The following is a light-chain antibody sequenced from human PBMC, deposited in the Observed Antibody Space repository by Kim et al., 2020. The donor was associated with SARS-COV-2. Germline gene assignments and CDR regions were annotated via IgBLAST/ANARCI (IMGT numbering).Light chain of an antibody. CDR2: DVN. CDR3: SSYTSSSTLL. J-gene: IGLJ3*02. V-gene: IGLV2-14*03. CDR1: SSDVGGYNY. Sequence: QSALTQPASVSGSPGQSLTISCTGTSSDVGGYNYVSWYQQHPVKAPKLILYDVNKRPSRVSDRFSGSKSGNTASLTISGLQAEDEADYYCSSYTSSSTLLFGGGTQLTVL.